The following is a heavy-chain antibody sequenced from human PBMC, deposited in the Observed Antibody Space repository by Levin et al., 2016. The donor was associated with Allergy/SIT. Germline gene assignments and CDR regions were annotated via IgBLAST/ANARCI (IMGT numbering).Heavy chain of an antibody. V-gene: IGHV4-59*01. J-gene: IGHJ3*02. CDR3: ASGTPNDAFDI. Sequence: WIRQPPGKGLEWIGYIYYSGSTNYNPSLKSRVTISVDTSKNQFSLKLSSVTAADTAVYYCASGTPNDAFDIWGQGTMVTVSS. CDR2: IYYSGST.